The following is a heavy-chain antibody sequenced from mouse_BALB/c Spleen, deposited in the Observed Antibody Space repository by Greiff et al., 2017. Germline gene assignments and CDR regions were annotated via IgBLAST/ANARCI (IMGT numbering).Heavy chain of an antibody. CDR1: GFTFSSYA. Sequence: DVMLVESGGGLVKPGGSLKLSCAASGFTFSSYAMSWVRQTPEKRLEWVASISSGGSTYYPDSVKGRFTISRDNARNILYLQMSSLRSEDTAMYYCAGDSTVVPSYWGQGTLVTVSA. CDR2: ISSGGST. V-gene: IGHV5-6-5*01. CDR3: AGDSTVVPSY. J-gene: IGHJ3*01. D-gene: IGHD1-1*01.